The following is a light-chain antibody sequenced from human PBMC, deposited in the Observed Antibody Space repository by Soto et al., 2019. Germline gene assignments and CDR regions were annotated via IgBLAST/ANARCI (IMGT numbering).Light chain of an antibody. Sequence: EIVLTQSPGTLSLSPGERATLSCRASQSVSSSYLAWYQQKHDQAPRLLTYGASSRATGIPDRFSGSGSGRDFTLTISRLEPEDFAVYYGQQYGSSLITFGQGTRLEIK. CDR2: GAS. J-gene: IGKJ5*01. CDR1: QSVSSSY. V-gene: IGKV3-20*01. CDR3: QQYGSSLIT.